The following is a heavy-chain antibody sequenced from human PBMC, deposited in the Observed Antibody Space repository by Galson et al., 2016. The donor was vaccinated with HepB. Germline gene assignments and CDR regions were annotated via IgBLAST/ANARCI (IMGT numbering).Heavy chain of an antibody. J-gene: IGHJ4*02. Sequence: SVKVSCKASGYTFTGHYIHWVRQAPGQGLQWIGSINANRGGTKYAQEFHGRVTMTGDTSITTVYMELSRLRSDDTAVYYCARVPCYGGTCLDYWGQGTQVSVSA. CDR2: INANRGGT. D-gene: IGHD4-23*01. CDR1: GYTFTGHY. CDR3: ARVPCYGGTCLDY. V-gene: IGHV1-2*02.